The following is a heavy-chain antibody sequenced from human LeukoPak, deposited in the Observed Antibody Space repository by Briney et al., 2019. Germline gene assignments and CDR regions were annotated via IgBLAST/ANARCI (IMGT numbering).Heavy chain of an antibody. V-gene: IGHV1-2*02. J-gene: IGHJ4*02. D-gene: IGHD1-7*01. Sequence: ASVKVSCQASGYTFTDSYLHWLRQAPGQGLEWMGWMNCNNGDTRYAQKFQGRVTMTRETSTSTAYMELSRLESDDTAVYYCARALRGTKYKEEKWGQGTLVTVSS. CDR2: MNCNNGDT. CDR3: ARALRGTKYKEEK. CDR1: GYTFTDSY.